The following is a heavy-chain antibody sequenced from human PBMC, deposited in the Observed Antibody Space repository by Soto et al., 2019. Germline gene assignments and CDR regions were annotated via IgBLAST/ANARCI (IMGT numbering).Heavy chain of an antibody. J-gene: IGHJ6*02. CDR1: GGSISSDY. CDR3: ARHLAYDSSGYYYPLAYYYGMDV. CDR2: IYYSGST. Sequence: SETRSLSCSVSGGSISSDYWSWIRQPPGKGLEWFGYIYYSGSTNYNPSLKSRVTISVDPSKNQFSLKLSSVTAADTAVYYCARHLAYDSSGYYYPLAYYYGMDVWGQGTTVTVS. D-gene: IGHD3-22*01. V-gene: IGHV4-59*08.